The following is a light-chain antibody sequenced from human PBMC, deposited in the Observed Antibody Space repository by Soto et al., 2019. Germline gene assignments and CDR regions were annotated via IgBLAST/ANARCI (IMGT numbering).Light chain of an antibody. Sequence: DIVMTQSPDSLAVSLGERATINCKSSQSVLYSSNNKNYLAWYQQKPGQSPKLLIYWASTRESGVPDRFSGSRSGTDFTLTISSLQAEDVAVYYFHQHYNIPFTFGPGTKVDIK. V-gene: IGKV4-1*01. J-gene: IGKJ3*01. CDR2: WAS. CDR1: QSVLYSSNNKNY. CDR3: HQHYNIPFT.